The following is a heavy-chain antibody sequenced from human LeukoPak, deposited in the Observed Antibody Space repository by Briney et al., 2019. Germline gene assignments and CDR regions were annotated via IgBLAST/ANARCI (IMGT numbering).Heavy chain of an antibody. D-gene: IGHD2-2*01. V-gene: IGHV4-59*01. CDR2: SYYSEST. Sequence: SETLSLTCTVSGGSISSYYWSWIRQPPGKGLEWIGYSYYSESTNYNPSLKSRVTISVDTSKNQFSLRLTSVTAADTAVYHCARGRGYCSSTSCQNFDYWGQGTLVTVSS. CDR3: ARGRGYCSSTSCQNFDY. CDR1: GGSISSYY. J-gene: IGHJ4*02.